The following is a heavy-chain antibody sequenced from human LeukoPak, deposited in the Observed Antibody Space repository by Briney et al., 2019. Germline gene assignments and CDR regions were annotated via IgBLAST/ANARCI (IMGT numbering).Heavy chain of an antibody. CDR2: IYYSGST. CDR3: ARDRPAYWAAFDI. V-gene: IGHV4-30-4*08. D-gene: IGHD2-8*02. CDR1: GGSISSGDYY. Sequence: SETLSLTCTVSGGSISSGDYYWNWIRQRPGQGLVWIGYIYYSGSTYYNPSLRSRVTISVDTSKNQFSLKLSSVTAADTAVYYCARDRPAYWAAFDIWGQGTMVTVSS. J-gene: IGHJ3*02.